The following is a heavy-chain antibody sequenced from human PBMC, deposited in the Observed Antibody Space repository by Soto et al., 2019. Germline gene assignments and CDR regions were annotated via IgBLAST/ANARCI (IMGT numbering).Heavy chain of an antibody. V-gene: IGHV4-4*02. CDR2: IYHSGST. CDR3: ASSFTVPAAIGY. D-gene: IGHD2-2*02. Sequence: SDTLSLTCAVSCGSISSSNCLGFFHQPPGKGLEWIGEIYHSGSTNYNPSLKSRVTISVDKSKNQFSLKLSSVTAADTAVYYCASSFTVPAAIGYWGQGTLVTVSS. J-gene: IGHJ4*02. CDR1: CGSISSSNC.